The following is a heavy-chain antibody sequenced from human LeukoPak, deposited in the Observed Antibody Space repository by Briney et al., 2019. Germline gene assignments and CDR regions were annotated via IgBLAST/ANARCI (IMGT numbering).Heavy chain of an antibody. CDR1: GFTVSSKY. CDR2: LYSNGNT. Sequence: GGSLRLSCAASGFTVSSKYMSWVRQAPGKGLEWVSTLYSNGNTYYADSVKGRFTISRDNSKNTLSLQMNSLRAEDTAVYCCARDYYDGSAYYSYYEYWGQGTLVTVSS. J-gene: IGHJ4*02. D-gene: IGHD3-22*01. V-gene: IGHV3-53*01. CDR3: ARDYYDGSAYYSYYEY.